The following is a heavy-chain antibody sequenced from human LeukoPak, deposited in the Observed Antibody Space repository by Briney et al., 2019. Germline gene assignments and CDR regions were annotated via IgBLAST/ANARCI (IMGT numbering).Heavy chain of an antibody. J-gene: IGHJ4*02. D-gene: IGHD5-24*01. V-gene: IGHV3-23*01. CDR2: ISSGGSTT. CDR3: ARDGKATNDY. Sequence: GGSLRLSCAASGFTFSSFAMSWVRQAPGKGLEWVSIISSGGSTTYYADSVKGQFTISRDNSHNTLYLQMNSLRAEDTAVYYCARDGKATNDYWGQGTLVAVSS. CDR1: GFTFSSFA.